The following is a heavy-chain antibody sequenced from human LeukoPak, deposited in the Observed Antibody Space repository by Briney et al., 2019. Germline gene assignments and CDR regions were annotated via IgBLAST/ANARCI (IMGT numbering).Heavy chain of an antibody. Sequence: GGSLRLSCAASGFTFSSYGMNWVRQAPGKGLEGVSYISSSSSIYYPDSVKGRFTISRDNAKNSLYLQMNSLRAEDTALYYCARGRYSSSSGDFDYWGQGTLVTVSS. CDR1: GFTFSSYG. J-gene: IGHJ4*02. V-gene: IGHV3-48*01. D-gene: IGHD6-6*01. CDR2: ISSSSSI. CDR3: ARGRYSSSSGDFDY.